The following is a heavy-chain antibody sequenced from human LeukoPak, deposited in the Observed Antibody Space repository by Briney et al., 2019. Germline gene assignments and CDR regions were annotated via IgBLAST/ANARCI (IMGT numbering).Heavy chain of an antibody. V-gene: IGHV4-31*03. J-gene: IGHJ5*02. CDR2: IYYSGST. CDR3: ARDRRGNPNWFDP. CDR1: GGSISSGGYY. Sequence: PSQTLSLTCTVSGGSISSGGYYWSWNRQHPGKGLEWIGYIYYSGSTYYNPSLKSRVTISVDTSKNQFSLKLSSVTAADTAVYYCARDRRGNPNWFDPWGQGTLVTVSS. D-gene: IGHD4-23*01.